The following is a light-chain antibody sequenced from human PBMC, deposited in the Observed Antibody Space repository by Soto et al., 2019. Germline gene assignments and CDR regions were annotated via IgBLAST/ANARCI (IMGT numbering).Light chain of an antibody. Sequence: EIVLTQSPGTLSLSPGERATLSYRASQSVSNTYLAWYQQKPGQAPRLLIYDASSRATGIPDRFSGSGSGTDFTLTISRLEPEDFAVYYCQQYGRSAGLFTFGPGTKVDIK. CDR2: DAS. J-gene: IGKJ3*01. CDR1: QSVSNTY. V-gene: IGKV3-20*01. CDR3: QQYGRSAGLFT.